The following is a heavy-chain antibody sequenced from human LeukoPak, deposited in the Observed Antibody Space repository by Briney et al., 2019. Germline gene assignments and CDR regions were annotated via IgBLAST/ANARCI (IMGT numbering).Heavy chain of an antibody. D-gene: IGHD2-15*01. CDR1: GYTFTSYA. V-gene: IGHV1-3*01. CDR2: INVGNGNT. J-gene: IGHJ6*02. Sequence: GASVKVSCKAYGYTFTSYAMHWVRQAPGQRLEWMGWINVGNGNTKYSQKFQGRVTMTRNTSISTAYMELSSLRSEDTAVYYCARVRGSYYYYGMDVWGQGTTVTVSS. CDR3: ARVRGSYYYYGMDV.